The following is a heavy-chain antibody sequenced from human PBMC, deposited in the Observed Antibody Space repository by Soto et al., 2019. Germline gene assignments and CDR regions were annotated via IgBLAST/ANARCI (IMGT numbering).Heavy chain of an antibody. CDR3: AKGGPDAFCGGGRCYFDS. J-gene: IGHJ4*02. V-gene: IGHV3-9*01. CDR1: GFTFDEYA. Sequence: EVQLVESGGGLVQPGRSLRVSCAASGFTFDEYAMYWVRRVPGKGLEWVSSISWNGNIIGYAGSVKGRFTISRDNAKNSLYLQMNSLRPEDTALYFCAKGGPDAFCGGGRCYFDSWGQGTLVTVSS. D-gene: IGHD2-15*01. CDR2: ISWNGNII.